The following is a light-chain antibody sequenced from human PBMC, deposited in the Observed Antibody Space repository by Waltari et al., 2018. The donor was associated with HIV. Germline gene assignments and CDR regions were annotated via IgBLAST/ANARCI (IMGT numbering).Light chain of an antibody. CDR1: KLGKKF. V-gene: IGLV3-1*01. CDR2: YDN. CDR3: QAWDNNTAV. J-gene: IGLJ2*01. Sequence: SYDLTQSLSPSVSPGHTASITCFRDKLGKKFTSWYQQKPGQSPMMVIYYDNGRPSGIPGRFSGSSSGNTATLTISETQAMDEADYYCQAWDNNTAVFGGGTKLTGL.